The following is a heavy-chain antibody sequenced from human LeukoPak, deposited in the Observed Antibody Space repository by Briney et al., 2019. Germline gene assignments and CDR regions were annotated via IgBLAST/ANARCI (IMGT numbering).Heavy chain of an antibody. CDR3: ARDEDYYDSSGYYGGY. J-gene: IGHJ4*02. CDR2: IIPILGIA. V-gene: IGHV1-69*04. CDR1: GGTFSSYT. D-gene: IGHD3-22*01. Sequence: SVKVSCKASGGTFSSYTISWVRQAPGQGLEWMGRIIPILGIANYAQMFQGRVTITADKSTSTAYMELSSLRSEDTAVYYCARDEDYYDSSGYYGGYWGQGTLVTVSS.